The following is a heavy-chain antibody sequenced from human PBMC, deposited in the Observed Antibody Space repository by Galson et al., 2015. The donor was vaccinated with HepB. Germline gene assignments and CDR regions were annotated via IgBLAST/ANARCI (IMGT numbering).Heavy chain of an antibody. V-gene: IGHV1-69*04. CDR2: IIPILGIA. CDR1: GGTFSSYA. J-gene: IGHJ4*02. Sequence: SVKVSCKASGGTFSSYAISWVRQAPGQGLEWMGRIIPILGIANYAQKFQGRVTITADKSTSTAYMELSSLRSEDTAVYYCARGPDYGDYAIDYWGQGTLVTVSS. CDR3: ARGPDYGDYAIDY. D-gene: IGHD4-17*01.